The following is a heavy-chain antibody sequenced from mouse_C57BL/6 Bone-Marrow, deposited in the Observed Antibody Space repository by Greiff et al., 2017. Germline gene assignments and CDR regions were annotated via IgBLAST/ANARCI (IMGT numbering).Heavy chain of an antibody. CDR1: GFSLTSYG. CDR3: ARQGEGYYYAMDY. Sequence: VKLQESGPGLVAPSQSLSITCTVSGFSLTSYGVHWVRQPPGKGLEWLVVIWSDGSTTYNSALKSRLSISKDNSKSQVFLKMNSRQTDDTAMYYCARQGEGYYYAMDYWGQGTSVTVSS. CDR2: IWSDGST. V-gene: IGHV2-6-1*01. J-gene: IGHJ4*01.